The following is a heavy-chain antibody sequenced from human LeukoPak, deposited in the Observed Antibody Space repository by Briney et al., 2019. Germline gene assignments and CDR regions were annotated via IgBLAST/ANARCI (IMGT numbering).Heavy chain of an antibody. J-gene: IGHJ4*02. V-gene: IGHV1-18*04. CDR2: ISAYNGNT. CDR3: ATGGSSWPFDY. Sequence: GASVKVSCKASGYTFTGYYMHWVRQAPGQGLEWLGWISAYNGNTNYAQNLQGRVTVTTDTSTSTAYMELRSLRSDDTAVYYCATGGSSWPFDYWGQGTLVTVSS. D-gene: IGHD6-13*01. CDR1: GYTFTGYY.